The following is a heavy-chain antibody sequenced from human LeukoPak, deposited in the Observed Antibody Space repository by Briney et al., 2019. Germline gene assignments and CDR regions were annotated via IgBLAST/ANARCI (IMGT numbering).Heavy chain of an antibody. D-gene: IGHD3-3*01. CDR1: GFTFSSYS. CDR3: LCPPLEWCDY. Sequence: PGGSLRLSCAASGFTFSSYSMNWVRQAPGKGLDWVANIKEDGSEKNYVDSVRGRFTISRDNAKNSLYLQMNSLRAEDTAVYFCLCPPLEWCDYWGQGTLVTVSS. CDR2: IKEDGSEK. J-gene: IGHJ4*02. V-gene: IGHV3-7*01.